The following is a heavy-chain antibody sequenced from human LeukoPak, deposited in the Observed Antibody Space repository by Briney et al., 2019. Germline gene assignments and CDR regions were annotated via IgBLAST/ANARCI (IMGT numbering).Heavy chain of an antibody. V-gene: IGHV3-21*01. D-gene: IGHD3-9*01. Sequence: PGGSLRFSCAASGFTFSSYSMNWVRQAPGKGLEWVSSISSSSSYIYYADSVKGRFTISRDNAKNSLYLQMNSLRAEDTAVYYCARDLIPYYDILTGYYPFDALDYWGQGTLVTVSS. CDR1: GFTFSSYS. CDR3: ARDLIPYYDILTGYYPFDALDY. J-gene: IGHJ4*02. CDR2: ISSSSSYI.